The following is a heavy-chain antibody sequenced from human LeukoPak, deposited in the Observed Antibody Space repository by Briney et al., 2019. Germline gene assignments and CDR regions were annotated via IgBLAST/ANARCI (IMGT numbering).Heavy chain of an antibody. D-gene: IGHD5-24*01. CDR1: GFTVSSNY. Sequence: PGGSLRLSCAASGFTVSSNYMTWVRQAPGKGLEWVSVLYSGGSTYYADSVKGRFTISRDNSKNTLYLQMNSLRAEDTAVYYCTREKERHFDSWGQGTLVTVSS. CDR3: TREKERHFDS. V-gene: IGHV3-66*02. J-gene: IGHJ4*02. CDR2: LYSGGST.